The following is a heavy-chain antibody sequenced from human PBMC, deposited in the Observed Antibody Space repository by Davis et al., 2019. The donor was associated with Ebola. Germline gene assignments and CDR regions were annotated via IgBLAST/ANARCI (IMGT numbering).Heavy chain of an antibody. CDR1: GFTVSSNY. CDR3: ARTYYDFWSGYYYYYGMDV. D-gene: IGHD3-3*01. CDR2: ISSSSSYI. V-gene: IGHV3-21*01. Sequence: GESLKISCAASGFTVSSNYMNWVRQAPGKGLEWVSSISSSSSYIYYADSVKGRFTISRDNAKNSLYLQMNSLRAEDTAVYYCARTYYDFWSGYYYYYGMDVWGQGTTVTVSS. J-gene: IGHJ6*02.